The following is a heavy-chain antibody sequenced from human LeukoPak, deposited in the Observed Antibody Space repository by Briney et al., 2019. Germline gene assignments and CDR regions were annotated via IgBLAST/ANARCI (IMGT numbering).Heavy chain of an antibody. V-gene: IGHV1-46*01. D-gene: IGHD3-22*01. J-gene: IGHJ4*02. Sequence: ASVKVSCKASGYTFTSYYMHWVRQAPGQGLEWMGIINPSGGSTSYAQKFQGRVTMTRDMSTSTVYMELRSLRSDDTAVYYCARRIGYDSSGYPLDYWGQGTLVTVSS. CDR3: ARRIGYDSSGYPLDY. CDR2: INPSGGST. CDR1: GYTFTSYY.